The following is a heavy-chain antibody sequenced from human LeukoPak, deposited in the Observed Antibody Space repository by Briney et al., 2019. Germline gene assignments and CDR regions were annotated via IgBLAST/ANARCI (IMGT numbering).Heavy chain of an antibody. J-gene: IGHJ4*02. CDR3: AKGGHYSFFDY. CDR2: ISYDGSNK. CDR1: GFTFSSYG. Sequence: GGSLRLSCAASGFTFSSYGMHWVRQAPGKGLEWVAVISYDGSNKYYADSVKGRFTITRDNSKNTLYLQMNGLRAEDTGIYYCAKGGHYSFFDYWGQGTLVTVSS. V-gene: IGHV3-30*18. D-gene: IGHD4-11*01.